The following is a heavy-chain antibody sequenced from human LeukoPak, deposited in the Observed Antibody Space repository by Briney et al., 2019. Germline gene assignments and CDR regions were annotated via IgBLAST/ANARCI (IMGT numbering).Heavy chain of an antibody. CDR1: GFTVSSNY. CDR3: ARESGYSYGLAGFFDY. J-gene: IGHJ4*02. CDR2: IYSDGRI. V-gene: IGHV3-53*01. Sequence: GGSLRLSCSASGFTVSSNYMSWVRQAPGKGLEWVSVIYSDGRIHSADSVKGRFTISRDDSKNTLSLQMNSLRAEDTAVYYCARESGYSYGLAGFFDYWGQGTLVTVSS. D-gene: IGHD5-18*01.